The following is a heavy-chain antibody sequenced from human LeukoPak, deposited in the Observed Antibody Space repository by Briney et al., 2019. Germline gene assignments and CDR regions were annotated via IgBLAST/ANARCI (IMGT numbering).Heavy chain of an antibody. J-gene: IGHJ4*02. CDR2: INPNSGT. CDR1: GYNFTDYY. CDR3: ARNHWMDY. Sequence: ASVKVSWKASGYNFTDYYMHWGRQAPGQGLEWMGWINPNSGTNYAQKFQGRVTMTRDTSISTAYMELTRLTSDDTAVDYCARNHWMDYWGQGTLVTVSS. V-gene: IGHV1-2*02. D-gene: IGHD1-1*01.